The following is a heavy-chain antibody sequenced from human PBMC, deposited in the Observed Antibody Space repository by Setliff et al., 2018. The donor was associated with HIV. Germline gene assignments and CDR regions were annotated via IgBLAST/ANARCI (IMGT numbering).Heavy chain of an antibody. Sequence: PGGSLRLSCAASGFSFSIYEMNWVRQAPGKGLEWLSYISSSSGIILYVDSVQGRFTISRDNAKNSLYLQMNSLRAEDTAVYYCARSHYDSRGYYYRGDAFDIWGLGTMVTVSS. CDR3: ARSHYDSRGYYYRGDAFDI. CDR1: GFSFSIYE. J-gene: IGHJ3*02. V-gene: IGHV3-48*03. CDR2: ISSSSGII. D-gene: IGHD3-22*01.